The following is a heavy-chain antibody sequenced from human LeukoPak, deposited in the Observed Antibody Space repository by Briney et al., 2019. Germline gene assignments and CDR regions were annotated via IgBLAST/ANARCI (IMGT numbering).Heavy chain of an antibody. Sequence: PSETLSLTCTVSGGSISSYYWSWIRQPPGKGLEWIGYIYYSGSTNYNPSLKSRVSISVDTSKNQFSLKLSSVTAADTAVYFCAREGDINFDYWGQGTLVTVSS. CDR2: IYYSGST. V-gene: IGHV4-59*01. CDR1: GGSISSYY. CDR3: AREGDINFDY. D-gene: IGHD2-15*01. J-gene: IGHJ4*02.